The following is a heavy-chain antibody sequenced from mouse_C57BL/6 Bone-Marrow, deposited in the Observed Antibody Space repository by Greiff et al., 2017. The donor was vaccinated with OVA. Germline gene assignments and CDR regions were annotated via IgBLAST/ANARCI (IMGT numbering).Heavy chain of an antibody. Sequence: DVQLVESGGGLVKPGGSLKLSCAASGFTFSDYGMHWVRQAPEKGLEWVAYISSGSSTIYYADTVKGRFTISRHNAKNTLFLQMTSLRSEDTAMYYCARDYYGSSSYWYCDVWGTGTTVTVSS. V-gene: IGHV5-17*01. CDR2: ISSGSSTI. J-gene: IGHJ1*03. D-gene: IGHD1-1*01. CDR3: ARDYYGSSSYWYCDV. CDR1: GFTFSDYG.